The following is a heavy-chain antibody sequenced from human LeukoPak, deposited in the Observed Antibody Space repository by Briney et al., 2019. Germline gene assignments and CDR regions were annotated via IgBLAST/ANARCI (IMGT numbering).Heavy chain of an antibody. CDR3: ARGRLVTTIFDY. Sequence: SETLSLTCAVYGGSFSGYYWSWIRQPPGKGLEWIGEINHSGSTNYNPSLKSRVTISVDTSKNQFSLKLSSVTAADTAVYYCARGRLVTTIFDYWGQGTLVTVSS. CDR1: GGSFSGYY. D-gene: IGHD4-17*01. V-gene: IGHV4-34*01. CDR2: INHSGST. J-gene: IGHJ4*02.